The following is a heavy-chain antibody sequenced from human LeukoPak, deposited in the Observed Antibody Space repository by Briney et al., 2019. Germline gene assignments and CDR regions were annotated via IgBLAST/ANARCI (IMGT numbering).Heavy chain of an antibody. D-gene: IGHD2-2*01. CDR3: ARFPHPYCSSAGCPNWLDP. V-gene: IGHV7-4-1*02. CDR1: GYTFSNYA. Sequence: ASVKVSCKASGYTFSNYALNWVRQAPGQGLEWMGWINTDTGKPTYAQGFTGRFVFSLDTSVSTAYLQLSSLQAADTAVYYCARFPHPYCSSAGCPNWLDPWGQGTLVTVSS. CDR2: INTDTGKP. J-gene: IGHJ5*02.